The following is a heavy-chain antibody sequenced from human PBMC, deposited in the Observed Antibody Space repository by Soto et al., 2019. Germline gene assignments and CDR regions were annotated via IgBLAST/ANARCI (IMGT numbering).Heavy chain of an antibody. D-gene: IGHD2-2*01. V-gene: IGHV1-69*06. CDR3: ARAPGEYQLQYYYYYGMDV. J-gene: IGHJ6*02. CDR1: GGTFSSYA. Sequence: QVQLVQSGAEVKKPGSSVKVSCKASGGTFSSYAISWVRQAPGQGLEWMGGIIPIFGTANYAQEFQGRVTITADKSTSTAYMELSSLRSEDTAVYYCARAPGEYQLQYYYYYGMDVWGQGTTVTVSS. CDR2: IIPIFGTA.